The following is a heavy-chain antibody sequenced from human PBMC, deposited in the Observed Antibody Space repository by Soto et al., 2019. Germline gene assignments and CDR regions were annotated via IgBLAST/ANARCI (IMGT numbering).Heavy chain of an antibody. Sequence: SETLSLTCTVSGGSISYYYWSWIRQPPGKGLEGIGYMYYSGGSNYNPSLNSRVTISVDTSKNQFSLKLTSVTAADTAVYHCARGGYCNGSACRGAFYYFQYGMDVSGQVTKGTVSS. V-gene: IGHV4-59*01. CDR3: ARGGYCNGSACRGAFYYFQYGMDV. J-gene: IGHJ6*02. D-gene: IGHD2-15*01. CDR1: GGSISYYY. CDR2: MYYSGGS.